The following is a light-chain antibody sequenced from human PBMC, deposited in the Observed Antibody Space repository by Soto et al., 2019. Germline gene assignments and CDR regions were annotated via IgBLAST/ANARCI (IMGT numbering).Light chain of an antibody. CDR1: QNVNNN. CDR3: QQYNTWWT. CDR2: GAS. J-gene: IGKJ1*01. V-gene: IGKV3-15*01. Sequence: EIVMTQSPATLSVSPGERATLSCRASQNVNNNLAWYQKKPGQARRLLIYGASTRATGIPARYSGSGSGTEFPLTISSLQSEDFAFYYCQQYNTWWTFAQGTRVDIK.